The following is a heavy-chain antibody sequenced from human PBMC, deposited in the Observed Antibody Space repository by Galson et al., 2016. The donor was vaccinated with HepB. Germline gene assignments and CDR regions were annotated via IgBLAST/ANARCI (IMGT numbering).Heavy chain of an antibody. J-gene: IGHJ4*02. Sequence: SETLSLTCTVSGGSISSSYWSWIRQPPGKGLEWIGYMYYSGSTNYNPSLKSRVTISVDTSKNQFSLKLSSVTAADTAVYYCARESVGKGSGSYYKAIFDYGGQGTLVTVAS. V-gene: IGHV4-59*01. CDR3: ARESVGKGSGSYYKAIFDY. D-gene: IGHD3-10*01. CDR2: MYYSGST. CDR1: GGSISSSY.